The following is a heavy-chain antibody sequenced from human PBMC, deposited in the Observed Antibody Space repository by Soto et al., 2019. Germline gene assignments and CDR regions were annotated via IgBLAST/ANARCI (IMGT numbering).Heavy chain of an antibody. CDR2: IYYSGST. J-gene: IGHJ4*02. CDR3: ARTSSGTFRYFDS. CDR1: GGSISSGGYY. V-gene: IGHV4-31*03. Sequence: SETLSLTCTVSGGSISSGGYYWSWIRQHPGKGLEWIAYIYYSGSTYYNPSLKSRVTMSVDTSKNQFSLKLSSVTAVDTAMYYCARTSSGTFRYFDSWGPGTLVTVSS. D-gene: IGHD3-10*01.